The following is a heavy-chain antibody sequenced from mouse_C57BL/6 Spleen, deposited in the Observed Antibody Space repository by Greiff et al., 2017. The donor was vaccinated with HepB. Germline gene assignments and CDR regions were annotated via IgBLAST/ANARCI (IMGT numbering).Heavy chain of an antibody. CDR2: INPNNGGT. D-gene: IGHD2-4*01. CDR3: ARSDDYDVPWFAY. J-gene: IGHJ3*01. Sequence: EVQLQQSGPELVKPGASVKIPCKASGYTFTDYNMDWVKQSHGKSLEWIGDINPNNGGTIYNQKFKGKATLTVDKSSSTAYMELRSLTSEDTAVYYCARSDDYDVPWFAYWGQGTLVTVSA. V-gene: IGHV1-18*01. CDR1: GYTFTDYN.